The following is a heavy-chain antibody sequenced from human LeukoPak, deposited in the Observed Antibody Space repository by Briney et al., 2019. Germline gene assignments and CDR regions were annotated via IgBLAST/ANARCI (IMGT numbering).Heavy chain of an antibody. CDR1: GGSIISSSYY. CDR2: IYYSGST. CDR3: ARNNPLMMYPRGGEDKGFDY. D-gene: IGHD2-8*01. V-gene: IGHV4-39*01. Sequence: SETLSLTCTVSGGSIISSSYYWGWIRQPPGKGLEWIGGIYYSGSTHYNPSLKSRVTICVDTSKNEFSLKLSSVTAADTAVYYCARNNPLMMYPRGGEDKGFDYWGQGNLVPVSS. J-gene: IGHJ4*02.